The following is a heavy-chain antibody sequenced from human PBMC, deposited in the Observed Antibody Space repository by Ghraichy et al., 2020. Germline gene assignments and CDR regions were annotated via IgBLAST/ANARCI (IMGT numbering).Heavy chain of an antibody. Sequence: GESLNISCAASGFTFNTYYMTWVRQAPGKGLEGVANIKQDGSERYYVDSVKGRFTISRDNSKDSVYLQMNSLRAEDTAVYFCGRGGYIYGSNPVDYWGQGTQVTVSS. CDR2: IKQDGSER. V-gene: IGHV3-7*04. D-gene: IGHD5-18*01. CDR3: GRGGYIYGSNPVDY. J-gene: IGHJ4*02. CDR1: GFTFNTYY.